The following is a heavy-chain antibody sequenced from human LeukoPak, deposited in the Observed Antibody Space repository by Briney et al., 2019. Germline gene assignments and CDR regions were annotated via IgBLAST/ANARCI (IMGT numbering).Heavy chain of an antibody. V-gene: IGHV3-48*01. J-gene: IGHJ4*02. CDR3: AKDWMSTIINYFDY. CDR2: ISSSSTI. CDR1: GFTFSSYS. Sequence: GGSLRLSCAASGFTFSSYSMNWVRQAPGKGLEWVSYISSSSTIYYADSVKGRFTISRDNAKNSLYLQMNSLRAEDTAVYYCAKDWMSTIINYFDYWGQGTLVTVSS. D-gene: IGHD5-12*01.